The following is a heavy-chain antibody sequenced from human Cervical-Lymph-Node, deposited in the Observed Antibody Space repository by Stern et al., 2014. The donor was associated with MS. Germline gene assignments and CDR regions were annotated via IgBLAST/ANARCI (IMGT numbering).Heavy chain of an antibody. CDR2: ISWNSNNI. CDR1: GFTFDDCA. Sequence: QLVESGGGSVPPGRSLRLSCAASGFTFDDCAMHWVRQAPGKGLEWVSGISWNSNNIGYADSVRGRFTISRDNAKNSLYLQMNGLRPEDTALYYCAKDISERHYYFDSWGEGTLVTVSS. CDR3: AKDISERHYYFDS. J-gene: IGHJ4*02. D-gene: IGHD3-16*02. V-gene: IGHV3-9*01.